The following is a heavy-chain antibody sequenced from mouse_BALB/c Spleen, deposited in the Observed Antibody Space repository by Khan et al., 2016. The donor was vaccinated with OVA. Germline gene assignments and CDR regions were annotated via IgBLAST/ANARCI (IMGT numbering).Heavy chain of an antibody. V-gene: IGHV3-2*02. Sequence: EVQLQESGPGLVKPSQSLSLTCTVTGYSITSDYAWNWIRQFPGNKLEWMGYISYIGSTSYTPSLKSRISITRDTSNNQFFLQLNSVTTEDTATYYCARGRYRYPFAYWGQGTLVTVSA. CDR2: ISYIGST. J-gene: IGHJ3*01. CDR1: GYSITSDYA. D-gene: IGHD2-14*01. CDR3: ARGRYRYPFAY.